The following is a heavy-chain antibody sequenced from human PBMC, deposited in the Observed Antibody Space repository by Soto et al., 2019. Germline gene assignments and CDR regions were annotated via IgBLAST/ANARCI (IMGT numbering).Heavy chain of an antibody. CDR2: ISGSGGST. Sequence: GGSLRLSCAASGFTFSSYAMSWVRQAPGKGLEWVSAISGSGGSTYYADSVKGRFTISRDNSKNTLYLQMNSLRAEDTAVYYCARGYASSGWPPGFDYWGQGTLVTV. V-gene: IGHV3-23*01. J-gene: IGHJ4*02. CDR3: ARGYASSGWPPGFDY. CDR1: GFTFSSYA. D-gene: IGHD6-19*01.